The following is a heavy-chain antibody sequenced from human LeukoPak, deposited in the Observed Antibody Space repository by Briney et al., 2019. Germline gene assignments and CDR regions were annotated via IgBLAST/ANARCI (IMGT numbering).Heavy chain of an antibody. CDR2: ISSSSSYI. CDR3: ARALYGSGSSVDS. V-gene: IGHV3-21*01. CDR1: GFTFSSYS. Sequence: GGSLRLSCAASGFTFSSYSMNWVRQAPGKGLEWVSSISSSSSYIYYADSVKGRFTISRDNAKNSLYLQMNSLRAEDTAVYYCARALYGSGSSVDSWGQGTLVAVSS. J-gene: IGHJ5*01. D-gene: IGHD3-10*01.